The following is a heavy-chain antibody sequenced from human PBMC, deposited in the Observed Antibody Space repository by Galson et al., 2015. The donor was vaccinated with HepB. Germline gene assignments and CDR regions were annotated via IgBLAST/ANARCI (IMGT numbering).Heavy chain of an antibody. J-gene: IGHJ4*02. Sequence: CAISGDSVSSTSAAWNWIRQSPSRGLEWLGRTYYRSKWYNDYAVSVKSRITINPDTSKNQFSLQLNSVTPEDTAVYYCARVEGKLAVVRPFDYWGQGTLVTVSS. D-gene: IGHD5-18*01. CDR2: TYYRSKWYN. CDR1: GDSVSSTSAA. V-gene: IGHV6-1*01. CDR3: ARVEGKLAVVRPFDY.